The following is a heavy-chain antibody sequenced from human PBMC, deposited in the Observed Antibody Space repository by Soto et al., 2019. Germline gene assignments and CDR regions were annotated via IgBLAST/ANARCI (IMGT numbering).Heavy chain of an antibody. CDR1: GFTFSSYA. V-gene: IGHV3-23*01. CDR3: AKSGTYSSGDNWFDP. CDR2: ISGSGGST. J-gene: IGHJ5*02. Sequence: GGSLRLSCAASGFTFSSYAMSWVRQAPGKGLEWVSAISGSGGSTYYADSVKGRFTISRDNSKNTLYLQMNSLRAEDTAVYYCAKSGTYSSGDNWFDPWGQGTLVPVYS. D-gene: IGHD6-19*01.